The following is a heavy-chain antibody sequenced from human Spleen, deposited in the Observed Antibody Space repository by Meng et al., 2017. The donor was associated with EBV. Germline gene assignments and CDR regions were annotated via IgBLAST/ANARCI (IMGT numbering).Heavy chain of an antibody. CDR1: GGSFSGYY. Sequence: QGQLKQWGAGRVKPSENLSLTCAFYGGSFSGYYWSWIRQPPGKGLEWIGEINLSGSTNYNPSLKSRITISVDTSNNQFSLKLSSVTAADTAVYYCARGKASAAGNDYWGQGTLVTVSS. CDR2: INLSGST. D-gene: IGHD6-13*01. V-gene: IGHV4-34*01. CDR3: ARGKASAAGNDY. J-gene: IGHJ4*02.